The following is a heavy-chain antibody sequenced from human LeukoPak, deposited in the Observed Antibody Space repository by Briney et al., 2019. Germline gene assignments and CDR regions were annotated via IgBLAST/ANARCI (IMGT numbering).Heavy chain of an antibody. Sequence: GGSLRLSCAASGFTFSSYAMTWVRQAPGEGLECVSTISGGGGSTYYADSVKGRFTISRDNSKNTLYLQMNSLRAEDTAVYYCAKHDSYGSGSFPDYWGQEPWSPSPQ. CDR3: AKHDSYGSGSFPDY. V-gene: IGHV3-23*01. CDR1: GFTFSSYA. D-gene: IGHD3-10*01. CDR2: ISGGGGST. J-gene: IGHJ4*01.